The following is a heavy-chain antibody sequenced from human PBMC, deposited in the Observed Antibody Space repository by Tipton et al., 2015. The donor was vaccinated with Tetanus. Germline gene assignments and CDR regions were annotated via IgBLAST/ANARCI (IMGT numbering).Heavy chain of an antibody. V-gene: IGHV3-43*01. D-gene: IGHD1-26*01. CDR1: GFTFNEYS. J-gene: IGHJ6*02. CDR2: ITWDDNT. CDR3: AKDKELYYYYYGMDV. Sequence: EASGFTFNEYSMRWVRQRPGKALEWVSVITWDDNTFYAASIQGRFTISRDNNKDSLYLQMNDLTAEDTALYFCAKDKELYYYYYGMDVWGQGTAVTVSS.